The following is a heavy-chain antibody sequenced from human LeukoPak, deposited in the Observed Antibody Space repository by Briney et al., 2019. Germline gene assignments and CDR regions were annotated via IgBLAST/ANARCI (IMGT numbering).Heavy chain of an antibody. CDR3: ARDYSGYDGMDV. V-gene: IGHV1-18*01. CDR1: GYTFTRYG. D-gene: IGHD1-26*01. CDR2: ISAYNGNT. Sequence: ASVKVSCKASGYTFTRYGINWVRQAPGQGLEWMGWISAYNGNTNYAQKLQGRVTMTTDTSTSTVYMELRSLRSDDTAVYYCARDYSGYDGMDVWGKGTTVTVSS. J-gene: IGHJ6*04.